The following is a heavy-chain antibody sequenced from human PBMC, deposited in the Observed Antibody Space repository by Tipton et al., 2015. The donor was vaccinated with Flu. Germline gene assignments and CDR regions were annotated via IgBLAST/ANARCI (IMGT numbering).Heavy chain of an antibody. Sequence: TLSLTCTVSGGSITSYYWSWIRQPLGKGLEWIGYIYYSGSTNYNPSLKSRVTISVDTSKNQFSLKLSSVTAADTAVYYCARRKTVTTRLTYFDYWGQGTLVTVSS. CDR2: IYYSGST. CDR3: ARRKTVTTRLTYFDY. CDR1: GGSITSYY. V-gene: IGHV4-59*08. J-gene: IGHJ4*02. D-gene: IGHD4-17*01.